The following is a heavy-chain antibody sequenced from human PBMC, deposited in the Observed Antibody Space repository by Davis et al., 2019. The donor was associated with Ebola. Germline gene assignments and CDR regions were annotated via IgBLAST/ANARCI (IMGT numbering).Heavy chain of an antibody. CDR2: ISAYNGNT. V-gene: IGHV1-18*01. Sequence: ASVKVSCKASGYTFTSYGISWVRQAPGQGLEWMGWISAYNGNTNYAQKLQGRVTMTTDTSTSTAYMELRSLRSDDTAVYYCARDTSLYYDILTGYSPLDYWGQGTLVTVSS. CDR3: ARDTSLYYDILTGYSPLDY. D-gene: IGHD3-9*01. CDR1: GYTFTSYG. J-gene: IGHJ4*02.